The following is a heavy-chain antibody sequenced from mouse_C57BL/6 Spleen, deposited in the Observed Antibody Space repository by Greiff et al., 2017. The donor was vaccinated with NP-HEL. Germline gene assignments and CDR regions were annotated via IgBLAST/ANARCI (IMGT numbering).Heavy chain of an antibody. CDR3: ARDYYGNSYYAMDY. CDR1: GYTFTSYW. Sequence: VQLQQPGAELVRPGSSVKLSCKASGYTFTSYWMHWVKQRPIQGLEWIGNIDPSDSETHYNQKFKDKATLTVDKSSSTAYMQLSSLTSEDSAVYYCARDYYGNSYYAMDYWGQGTSVTVSS. J-gene: IGHJ4*01. V-gene: IGHV1-52*01. CDR2: IDPSDSET. D-gene: IGHD2-1*01.